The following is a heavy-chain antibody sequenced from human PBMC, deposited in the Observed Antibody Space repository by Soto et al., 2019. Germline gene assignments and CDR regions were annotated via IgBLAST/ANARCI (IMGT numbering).Heavy chain of an antibody. Sequence: QVQLQESGPGLVKPSETLSLTCTVSGGSISSYYWSWIRQPPGKGLEWIAYIYYSGSTNYNPSLKGRLTISVDTSKNQFSLKLSSVTAADTAVYFCAREVGGYCSGGSCYSGWFDPWGQGTLVTVSS. D-gene: IGHD2-15*01. CDR2: IYYSGST. V-gene: IGHV4-59*01. CDR1: GGSISSYY. J-gene: IGHJ5*02. CDR3: AREVGGYCSGGSCYSGWFDP.